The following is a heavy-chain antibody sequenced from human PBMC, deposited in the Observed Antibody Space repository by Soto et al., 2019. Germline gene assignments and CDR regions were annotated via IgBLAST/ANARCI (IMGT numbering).Heavy chain of an antibody. CDR3: AKYSELPYEAYLQQ. Sequence: GGSLRLSCAASGFTFSVYAMSWDRQAPGKGLEWVSAISSNGGRTFYADSLRGRFTISRDNSKSALYLQMNNLRAEDTAIYYCAKYSELPYEAYLQQWGQGTLVTVSS. J-gene: IGHJ1*01. V-gene: IGHV3-23*01. D-gene: IGHD1-7*01. CDR2: ISSNGGRT. CDR1: GFTFSVYA.